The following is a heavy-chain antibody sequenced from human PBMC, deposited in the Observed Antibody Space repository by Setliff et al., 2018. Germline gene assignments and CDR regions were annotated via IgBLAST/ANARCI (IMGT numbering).Heavy chain of an antibody. Sequence: ASVKVSCKAFGYSFTNYGLNWVRQAPGQGLEWTGWISGYDDNANYAQHLQGRVTMTTDTSTSTAYMELRSLTSADTAVYYCARGSAKMVALPTANYFDPWGQGTPVTVSS. J-gene: IGHJ5*02. D-gene: IGHD2-2*01. CDR1: GYSFTNYG. CDR3: ARGSAKMVALPTANYFDP. CDR2: ISGYDDNA. V-gene: IGHV1-18*01.